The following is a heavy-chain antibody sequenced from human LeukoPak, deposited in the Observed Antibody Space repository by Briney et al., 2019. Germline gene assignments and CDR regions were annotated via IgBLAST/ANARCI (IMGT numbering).Heavy chain of an antibody. CDR3: AKVKFGELLYGGPDWFDP. D-gene: IGHD3-10*01. V-gene: IGHV3-30*02. Sequence: PGGSLRLSCAASGFTFSSYGMHWVRQAPGKGLEWVAFIRYDGSNKYYADSVKGRFTISRDNSKNTLYLQMNSLRAEGTAVYYCAKVKFGELLYGGPDWFDPWGQGTLVTVSS. J-gene: IGHJ5*02. CDR2: IRYDGSNK. CDR1: GFTFSSYG.